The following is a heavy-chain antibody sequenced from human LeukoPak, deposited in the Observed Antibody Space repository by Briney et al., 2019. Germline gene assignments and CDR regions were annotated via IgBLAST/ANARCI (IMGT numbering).Heavy chain of an antibody. D-gene: IGHD6-13*01. CDR2: IYTSGST. CDR3: ARSLRVAAAGYYFDY. Sequence: SETLSLTCTVSGGSISSYYWSWIRQPPGKGLEGIGYIYTSGSTNYNPSLNSRVTTSVDTSNNQFSLKLSSVTAADTAVYYCARSLRVAAAGYYFDYWGQGTLVTVSS. V-gene: IGHV4-4*09. CDR1: GGSISSYY. J-gene: IGHJ4*02.